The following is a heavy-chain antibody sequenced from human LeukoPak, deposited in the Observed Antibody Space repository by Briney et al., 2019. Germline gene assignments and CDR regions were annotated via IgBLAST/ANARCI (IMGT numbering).Heavy chain of an antibody. CDR1: GFTFSSYA. D-gene: IGHD3-10*01. Sequence: GGSLRLSCAASGFTFSSYAMHWVRQAPGKGLEWVAVISYDGSNKYYADSVKGRFTISRDNSKNTLYLQMNSLRVEDTAVYYCVRDLPRTSGPWGQGTLVTVSS. CDR2: ISYDGSNK. J-gene: IGHJ5*02. V-gene: IGHV3-30*04. CDR3: VRDLPRTSGP.